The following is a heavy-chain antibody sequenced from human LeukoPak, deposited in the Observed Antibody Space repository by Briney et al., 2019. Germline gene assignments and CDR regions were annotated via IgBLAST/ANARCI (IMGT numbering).Heavy chain of an antibody. J-gene: IGHJ4*02. CDR3: ARSWVHYVFGSGYLV. CDR2: IYDSGST. V-gene: IGHV4-34*01. Sequence: SETLSVTSADSGGSSRGYYWSWIRQRPGKGLEWMGEIYDSGSTHYNPSPLRRVTISVAGSTNQFSLNLKSMTGADTTLPYCARSWVHYVFGSGYLVWGQGNLVSVSS. D-gene: IGHD3-3*01. CDR1: GGSSRGYY.